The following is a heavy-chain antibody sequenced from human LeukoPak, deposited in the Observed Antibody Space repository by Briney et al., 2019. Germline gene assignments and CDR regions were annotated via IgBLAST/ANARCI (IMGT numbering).Heavy chain of an antibody. J-gene: IGHJ4*02. CDR1: GGSISSSSYY. CDR2: IYYSGST. Sequence: SETLSLTCTVSGGSISSSSYYWGWIRQPPGKGLAWIGSIYYSGSTYYNPSLKSRVTISVDTSKNQFSLKLSSVTAADTAVYYCARATGSIAAATSYYFDYWGQGTLVTVSS. D-gene: IGHD6-13*01. V-gene: IGHV4-39*01. CDR3: ARATGSIAAATSYYFDY.